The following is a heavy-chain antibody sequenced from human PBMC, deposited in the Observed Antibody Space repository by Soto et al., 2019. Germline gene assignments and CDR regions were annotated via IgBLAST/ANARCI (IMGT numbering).Heavy chain of an antibody. CDR3: AREKYSSGWVYGMDV. Sequence: GGSLRLSCAASGFTFSSYGMHWVRQAPGKGLEWVAVIWYDGGNKYYADSVKGRFTISRDNSKNTLYLQMNSLRAEDTAVYYCAREKYSSGWVYGMDVWGQGTKVTV. CDR2: IWYDGGNK. D-gene: IGHD6-19*01. V-gene: IGHV3-33*01. CDR1: GFTFSSYG. J-gene: IGHJ6*02.